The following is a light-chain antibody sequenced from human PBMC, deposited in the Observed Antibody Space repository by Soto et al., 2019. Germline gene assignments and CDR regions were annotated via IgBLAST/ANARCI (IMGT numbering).Light chain of an antibody. CDR3: QQYGSSPISYT. V-gene: IGKV3-20*01. J-gene: IGKJ2*01. CDR1: QSVSSSY. Sequence: EIVLTQSPGTLSLSPGERATLSCRASQSVSSSYLAWYQQKPGQAPRLLIYGASSRATGIPDRFSGSGSGTDFTLTISRLEPEDVAVYYCQQYGSSPISYTFVQGTKLEIK. CDR2: GAS.